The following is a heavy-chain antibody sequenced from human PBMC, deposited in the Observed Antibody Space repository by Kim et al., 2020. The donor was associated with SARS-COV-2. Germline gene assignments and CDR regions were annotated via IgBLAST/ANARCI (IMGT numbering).Heavy chain of an antibody. D-gene: IGHD2-2*01. V-gene: IGHV3-72*01. J-gene: IGHJ5*02. CDR2: IRNRANSYTT. CDR3: TRSSSSGNNWSDL. Sequence: GGSLRLSCAASGFTFSDPYMDWVRQAPGKGLEWVGRIRNRANSYTTGYAASVKGRFTISRDDLTMNLQMKRLRLEDKDMAFCTRSSSSGNNWSDLCGLGT. CDR1: GFTFSDPY.